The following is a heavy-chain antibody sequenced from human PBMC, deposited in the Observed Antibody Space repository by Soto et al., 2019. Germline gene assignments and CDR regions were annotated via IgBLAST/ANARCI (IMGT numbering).Heavy chain of an antibody. V-gene: IGHV4-59*01. CDR3: ARDQYSSVGPGMDV. J-gene: IGHJ6*02. CDR2: IYYSGST. D-gene: IGHD6-25*01. Sequence: PSETLSLTCTVSGGSISSYYWSWIRQPPGRGLEWIGYIYYSGSTNYNPSLKSRVTISVDTSKNQFSLKLSSVTAADTAVYYCARDQYSSVGPGMDVWGQGTTVTVSS. CDR1: GGSISSYY.